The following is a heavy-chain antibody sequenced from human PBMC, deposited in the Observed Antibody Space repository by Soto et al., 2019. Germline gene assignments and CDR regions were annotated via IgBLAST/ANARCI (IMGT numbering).Heavy chain of an antibody. CDR1: GGTFSSYA. J-gene: IGHJ4*02. CDR3: ARDPVSLTGYFLYNPSYFDY. D-gene: IGHD3-9*01. V-gene: IGHV1-69*13. CDR2: IIPIFGTA. Sequence: GASVKVSCKASGGTFSSYAISWVRQAPGQGLEWMGGIIPIFGTANYAQKFQGRVTITADESTSTAYMELSSLRSEDTAVYYCARDPVSLTGYFLYNPSYFDYWGQGTLVTVSS.